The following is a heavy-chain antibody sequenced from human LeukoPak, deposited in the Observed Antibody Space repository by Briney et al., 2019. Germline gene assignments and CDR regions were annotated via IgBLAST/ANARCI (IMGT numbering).Heavy chain of an antibody. D-gene: IGHD2-21*02. CDR2: ISAYNGNT. Sequence: ASVKVSCKASGYTFTSYGISWVRQAPGQGLEWMGWISAYNGNTNYAQKLQGRVTMTRDTSTSTVYMELSSLRSEDTAVYYCAREPYCGGDCYSPGSAFDIWGQGTMVTVSS. CDR1: GYTFTSYG. J-gene: IGHJ3*02. V-gene: IGHV1-18*01. CDR3: AREPYCGGDCYSPGSAFDI.